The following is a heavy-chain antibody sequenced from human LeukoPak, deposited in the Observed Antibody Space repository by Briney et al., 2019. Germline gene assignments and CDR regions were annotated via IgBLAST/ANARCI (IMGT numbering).Heavy chain of an antibody. Sequence: PSETLSLTCAVYGGSFSGYYWSWIRQPPGKGLEWIGEINHSGSTNYNPSLKSRVTISVDTSKNQFSLKLSSVTAADTAVYYCARGDYDSSGYPFDYWGQGTLVTVSS. CDR1: GGSFSGYY. CDR3: ARGDYDSSGYPFDY. CDR2: INHSGST. J-gene: IGHJ4*02. D-gene: IGHD3-22*01. V-gene: IGHV4-34*01.